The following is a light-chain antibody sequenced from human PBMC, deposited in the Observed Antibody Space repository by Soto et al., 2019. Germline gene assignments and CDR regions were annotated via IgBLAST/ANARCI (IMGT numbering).Light chain of an antibody. CDR3: QQYNNWPLT. Sequence: EIVLTHSPGTLSLSPGERATLSCRASQTVRDNLGWYQQKPGQPPRLLIYGATTRATGIPARFSGSGSGTEFTLTISSLQSEDFAVYYCQQYNNWPLTFGGGTKVDIK. CDR1: QTVRDN. CDR2: GAT. V-gene: IGKV3D-15*01. J-gene: IGKJ4*01.